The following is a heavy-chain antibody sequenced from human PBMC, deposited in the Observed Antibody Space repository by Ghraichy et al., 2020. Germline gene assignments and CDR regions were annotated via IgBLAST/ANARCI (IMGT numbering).Heavy chain of an antibody. Sequence: SETLSLTFTVSGGSISSYYWSWIRQPPGKGLEWIGYIYYSGSTNYNPSLKSRVTISVDTSKNQFSLKLSSVTAADTAVYYCARLAPLFPHDAFDIWGQGTMVTVSS. J-gene: IGHJ3*02. CDR3: ARLAPLFPHDAFDI. D-gene: IGHD3-3*01. V-gene: IGHV4-59*08. CDR2: IYYSGST. CDR1: GGSISSYY.